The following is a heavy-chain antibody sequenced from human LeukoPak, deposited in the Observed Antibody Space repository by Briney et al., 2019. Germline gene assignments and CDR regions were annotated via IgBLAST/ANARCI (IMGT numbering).Heavy chain of an antibody. CDR1: GFNFNTYW. CDR3: ARDDPDLTAAPDAFDI. V-gene: IGHV3-74*03. D-gene: IGHD2-15*01. Sequence: PGGSLRLSCAASGFNFNTYWMQWVRQAPGRGLVWVSRINSDGSRTEYADSVKGRFSTSRDNAKNTLFLQMNSLRAEDTAVYYCARDDPDLTAAPDAFDIWGQGTMVTVSS. CDR2: INSDGSRT. J-gene: IGHJ3*02.